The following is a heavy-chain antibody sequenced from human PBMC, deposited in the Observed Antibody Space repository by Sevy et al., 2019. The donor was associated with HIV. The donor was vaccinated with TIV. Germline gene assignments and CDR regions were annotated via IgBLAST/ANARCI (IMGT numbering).Heavy chain of an antibody. V-gene: IGHV3-30*04. J-gene: IGHJ6*02. CDR3: AREGVLIGGVIVSYGMDV. CDR1: GFSFSRSP. CDR2: MSYNGNKK. Sequence: GGSLRLSCAASGFSFSRSPMHWVRQAPGKGLEWVAVMSYNGNKKYNGDSVKGRFTFSRDDSRSRLYLQMNSLRPEDTAVYYCAREGVLIGGVIVSYGMDVWGQGTTVTVSS. D-gene: IGHD3-16*02.